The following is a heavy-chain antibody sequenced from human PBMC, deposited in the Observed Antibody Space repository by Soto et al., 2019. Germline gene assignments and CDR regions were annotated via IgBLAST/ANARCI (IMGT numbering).Heavy chain of an antibody. CDR2: ISIRGGDE. Sequence: QVQLVESGGGVVQPGKSLRLSCAASGFTFSSYAMHWARQAPGKRLEWVTVISIRGGDEYYAESVRGRFTISRDDSKNTLYLQMDSLRVEDTAVYYCARGAIVARQHLDYWGQGTLVTVSS. CDR1: GFTFSSYA. J-gene: IGHJ4*02. V-gene: IGHV3-30*03. CDR3: ARGAIVARQHLDY. D-gene: IGHD6-6*01.